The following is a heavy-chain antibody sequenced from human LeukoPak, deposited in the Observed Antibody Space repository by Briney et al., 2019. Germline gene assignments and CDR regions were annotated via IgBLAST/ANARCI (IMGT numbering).Heavy chain of an antibody. CDR1: GGSISSSSYY. Sequence: SETLSLTCTVSGGSISSSSYYWGWIRQPPGKGLEWIGSIYYSGSTYYNPSLKSRVTISVDTSKNQFSLKLSSVTAADTAVYYCARADSRTSWQFDPWGQGTLVTVSS. CDR2: IYYSGST. CDR3: ARADSRTSWQFDP. D-gene: IGHD6-13*01. V-gene: IGHV4-39*07. J-gene: IGHJ5*02.